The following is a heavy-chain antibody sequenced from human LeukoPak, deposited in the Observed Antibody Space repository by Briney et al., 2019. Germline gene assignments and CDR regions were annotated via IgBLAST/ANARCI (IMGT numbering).Heavy chain of an antibody. V-gene: IGHV3-23*01. CDR2: ISAGGGSS. CDR3: VKETGITGAGDC. CDR1: GFTFSTYA. Sequence: PGGSLRLSCAASGFTFSTYAMSWVRQAPGKGLEWVSPISAGGGSSYYADSVKGRFTISRYSSKNTLYLQMNNLRPEDTAVYYCVKETGITGAGDCWGQGTLVTVSS. D-gene: IGHD1-20*01. J-gene: IGHJ4*02.